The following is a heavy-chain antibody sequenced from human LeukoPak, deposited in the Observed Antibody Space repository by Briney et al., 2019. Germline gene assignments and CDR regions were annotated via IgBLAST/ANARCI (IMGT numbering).Heavy chain of an antibody. CDR1: GGTFSSYA. CDR3: ARNMVREDQNFDY. V-gene: IGHV1-69*05. J-gene: IGHJ4*02. D-gene: IGHD3-10*01. Sequence: ASVKVSCKASGGTFSSYAISWVRQAPGQGLEWMGRIIPIFGTANYAQKFQGRVTITTDESTSTAYMELSSLRSEDTAVYYCARNMVREDQNFDYWGQGTLDTVSS. CDR2: IIPIFGTA.